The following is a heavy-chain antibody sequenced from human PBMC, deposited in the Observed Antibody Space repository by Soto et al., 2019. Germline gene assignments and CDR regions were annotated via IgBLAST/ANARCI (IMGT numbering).Heavy chain of an antibody. CDR2: IYYSGNT. J-gene: IGHJ2*01. CDR1: GGSISSGGSY. V-gene: IGHV4-31*01. D-gene: IGHD2-2*01. CDR3: ASGHRFSSSCSYLDL. Sequence: QVQLQESGPGLVKPSQTLSLPCTVSGGSISSGGSYGSWIRQRPGKGLEWIGYIYYSGNTYYNPSLKILVSISLDTSKNECSLKLSSVTAADAGIDYYASGHRFSSSCSYLDLWGRGTLVTVSS.